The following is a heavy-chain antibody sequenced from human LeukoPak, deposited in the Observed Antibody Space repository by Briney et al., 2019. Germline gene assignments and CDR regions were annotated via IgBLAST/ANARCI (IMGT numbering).Heavy chain of an antibody. J-gene: IGHJ4*02. CDR1: GGSFSGYY. CDR3: ARVITSGWSV. Sequence: PSETLSLTCAVYGGSFSGYYWSWIRQPPGKGLEWIGEINHSGSTNYNPSLKSRVTISVDTFKNQFSLKLSSVTAADTAVYYCARVITSGWSVWGQGTLVTVSS. V-gene: IGHV4-34*01. D-gene: IGHD6-19*01. CDR2: INHSGST.